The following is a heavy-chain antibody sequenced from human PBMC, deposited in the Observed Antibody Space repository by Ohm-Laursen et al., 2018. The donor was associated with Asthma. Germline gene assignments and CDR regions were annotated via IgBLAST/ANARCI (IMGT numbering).Heavy chain of an antibody. Sequence: SVKVSCKASGGTFSSYAISWVRQAPGQGLEWMGWISAYNGNTNYAQKLQGRVTMTTDTSTSTAYMELSSLRSEDTAVYYCARGDGRGGFDYWGQGTLVTVSS. D-gene: IGHD2-21*02. V-gene: IGHV1-18*01. J-gene: IGHJ4*02. CDR2: ISAYNGNT. CDR3: ARGDGRGGFDY. CDR1: GGTFSSYA.